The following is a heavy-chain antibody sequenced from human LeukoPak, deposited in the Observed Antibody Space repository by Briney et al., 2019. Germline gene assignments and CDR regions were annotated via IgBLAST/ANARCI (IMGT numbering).Heavy chain of an antibody. CDR1: GGSFSGYY. CDR2: INHSGST. J-gene: IGHJ4*02. V-gene: IGHV4-34*01. CDR3: ARAKGFDY. Sequence: SEALSLTCAVYGGSFSGYYWSWIRQPPGKGLEWIGEINHSGSTNYNPSLKSRVTISVDTSKNQFSLKLSSVTAADTAVYYCARAKGFDYWGQGTLVTVSS.